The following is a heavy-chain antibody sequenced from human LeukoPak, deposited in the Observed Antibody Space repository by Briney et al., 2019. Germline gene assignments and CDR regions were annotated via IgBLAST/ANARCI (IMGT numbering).Heavy chain of an antibody. CDR1: GFTISSNS. J-gene: IGHJ4*02. CDR3: AKDNYGNFDY. V-gene: IGHV3-66*03. D-gene: IGHD4-17*01. Sequence: PGGSLRLSCTVSGFTISSNSMSWVRQSPGKGLEWVSFIYSDNTHYADSVKGRFTISRDNSKNTLYLQMNSLRAEDTAVYYCAKDNYGNFDYWGQGTLVTVSS. CDR2: IYSDNT.